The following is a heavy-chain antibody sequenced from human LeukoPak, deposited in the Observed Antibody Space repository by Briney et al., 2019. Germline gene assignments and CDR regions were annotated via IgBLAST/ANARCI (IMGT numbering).Heavy chain of an antibody. Sequence: GGSLRLSCTTTGFTFSSYGMHWVRQAPGKGLEWVAVISSDGSGKHSAESVKGRFTISRDNSKNTLYLQMNSLRAEDTAVYYCAREGMGGGPAYWGQGTLVTVSS. CDR1: GFTFSSYG. CDR2: ISSDGSGK. D-gene: IGHD2-15*01. J-gene: IGHJ4*02. CDR3: AREGMGGGPAY. V-gene: IGHV3-30*03.